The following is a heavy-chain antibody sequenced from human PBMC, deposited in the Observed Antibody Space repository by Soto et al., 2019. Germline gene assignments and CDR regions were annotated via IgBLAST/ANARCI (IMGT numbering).Heavy chain of an antibody. CDR1: GYSVTSSDYY. D-gene: IGHD2-15*01. Sequence: TLSLTCSVSGYSVTSSDYYWAWIRQPPGKGLEWIGSMFYSGLTYYNPSLKSRVTLSVDTSKNQFSVRLNSVTATDTAVYYCAPLSVSLSGPYGIHVWGQGTTVTVSS. V-gene: IGHV4-39*01. CDR2: MFYSGLT. J-gene: IGHJ6*02. CDR3: APLSVSLSGPYGIHV.